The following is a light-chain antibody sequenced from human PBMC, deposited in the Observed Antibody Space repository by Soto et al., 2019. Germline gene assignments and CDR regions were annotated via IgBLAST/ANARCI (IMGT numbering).Light chain of an antibody. CDR2: VNT. J-gene: IGLJ1*01. Sequence: QAVVTQPPSVSGAPGQRVTISCTGSSSNIGAIYGVHWYQQLPGTAPILLIYVNTNRPSGVPDRFSASKSGTSASLAITGLQAEDEADYYCQSYDDSLSAFVFGTGTKLTVL. CDR1: SSNIGAIYG. V-gene: IGLV1-40*01. CDR3: QSYDDSLSAFV.